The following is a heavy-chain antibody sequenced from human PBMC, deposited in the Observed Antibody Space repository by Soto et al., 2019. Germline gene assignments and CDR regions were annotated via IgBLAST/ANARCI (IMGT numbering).Heavy chain of an antibody. V-gene: IGHV4-59*01. CDR1: GVSISSYC. Sequence: QVQLQESGPGLVKPSETLSLTCTVSGVSISSYCWSWVRQPPGEGLEWIANICNSGGTNYNPSLKSRVVISVDTSRNQFSLKLSSVTAADTAVYYCARGVGRYGSNLDYWGQGTLVTVCS. J-gene: IGHJ4*02. D-gene: IGHD1-26*01. CDR2: ICNSGGT. CDR3: ARGVGRYGSNLDY.